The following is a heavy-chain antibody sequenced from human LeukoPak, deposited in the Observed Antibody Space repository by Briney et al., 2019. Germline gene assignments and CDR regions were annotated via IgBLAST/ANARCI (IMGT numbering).Heavy chain of an antibody. CDR3: ARGGTYCGGDCYSRTPDNWFDP. V-gene: IGHV4-34*01. CDR1: GGSFSGYY. CDR2: INHSGST. D-gene: IGHD2-21*02. J-gene: IGHJ5*02. Sequence: SETLFLTCAVYGGSFSGYYWSWIRQPPGKGLEWIGEINHSGSTNYNPSLKSRVTISVDTSKNQFSLKLSSVTAADTAVYYCARGGTYCGGDCYSRTPDNWFDPWGQGTLVTVSS.